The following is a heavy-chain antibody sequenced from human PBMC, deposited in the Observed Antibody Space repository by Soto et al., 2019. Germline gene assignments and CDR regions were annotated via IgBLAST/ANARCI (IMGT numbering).Heavy chain of an antibody. V-gene: IGHV3-13*01. Sequence: PVGSLRLSCAASGSTFSSYDMHWVRQVTGKGLEWVSAIGTADDTYYAGSVKGRFTISREDAKNSLYLQMNSLRAEDTAVYYCAKERITAATRDALDDWGQGTLVTVSS. D-gene: IGHD1-20*01. CDR2: IGTADDT. CDR3: AKERITAATRDALDD. CDR1: GSTFSSYD. J-gene: IGHJ3*01.